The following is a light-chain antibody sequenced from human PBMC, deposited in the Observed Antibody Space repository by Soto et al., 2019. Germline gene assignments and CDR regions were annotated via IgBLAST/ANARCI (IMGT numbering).Light chain of an antibody. CDR1: QSFSSW. Sequence: DIQMTQSPSTLSASVGDRVTITCRASQSFSSWLAWYQQKPGTAPKLLIYDASSLESGVPSRFSGSGSGTEFTLTISSLQPDDFATYYCQQYNSSPYTFGQGTKLEIK. CDR3: QQYNSSPYT. V-gene: IGKV1-5*01. J-gene: IGKJ2*01. CDR2: DAS.